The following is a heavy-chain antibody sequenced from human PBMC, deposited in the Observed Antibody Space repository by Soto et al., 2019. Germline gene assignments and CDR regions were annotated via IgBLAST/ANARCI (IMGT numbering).Heavy chain of an antibody. CDR3: AKDAKTYYYGSGSLDY. CDR2: ISGSGGST. CDR1: GFTFSSYA. V-gene: IGHV3-23*01. J-gene: IGHJ4*02. Sequence: EVQLLESGGGLVQPGGSLRLSCAASGFTFSSYAMSWVRQAPGKGLEWVSAISGSGGSTYHADSVKGRFTISRDNSKNTLYLQMNSLRAEDTAVYYCAKDAKTYYYGSGSLDYWGQGTLVTVSS. D-gene: IGHD3-10*01.